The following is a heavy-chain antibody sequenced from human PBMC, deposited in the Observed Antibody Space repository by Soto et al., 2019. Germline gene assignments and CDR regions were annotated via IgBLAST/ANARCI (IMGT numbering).Heavy chain of an antibody. D-gene: IGHD3-10*01. V-gene: IGHV3-23*01. J-gene: IGHJ6*01. CDR2: ISGSGERP. CDR1: GFSFSTYA. Sequence: EVQLLESGGGLVQPGGSLRLSCAASGFSFSTYAMIWVRQAPGKGLEWVSGISGSGERPYYADSVKGRLTISRDNSKNTLYLQMKSLRAEDTAVYYCARDRGYDAHDYYYNAMDVW. CDR3: ARDRGYDAHDYYYNAMDV.